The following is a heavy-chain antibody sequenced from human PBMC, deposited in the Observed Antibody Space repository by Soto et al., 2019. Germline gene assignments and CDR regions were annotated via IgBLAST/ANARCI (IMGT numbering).Heavy chain of an antibody. CDR1: GDSVSSNSAA. CDR3: SRELRFLEWSSTEYYYYYGMDV. Sequence: SQTLSLTCAISGDSVSSNSAAWNWIRQSPSRGLEWLGRTYYRSKWYNDYAVSVKSRITINPDTSKNQFSLHLNSVTPEDTAVYYCSRELRFLEWSSTEYYYYYGMDVWGQGTTVTVSS. J-gene: IGHJ6*02. CDR2: TYYRSKWYN. V-gene: IGHV6-1*01. D-gene: IGHD3-3*01.